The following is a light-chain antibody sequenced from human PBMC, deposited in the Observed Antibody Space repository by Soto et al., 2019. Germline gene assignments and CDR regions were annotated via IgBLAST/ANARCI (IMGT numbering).Light chain of an antibody. CDR1: QSFSRW. CDR2: AAS. CDR3: QQSYSTSWT. J-gene: IGKJ1*01. Sequence: SQMTQSQSTLSAAIRDRVPSTSWASQSFSRWLAWYQQKPGKAPKLLIYAASSLQSGVPSRFSGSGSGTDFTLTISSLQPEDFATYYCQQSYSTSWTFGQGTKVDI. V-gene: IGKV1-39*01.